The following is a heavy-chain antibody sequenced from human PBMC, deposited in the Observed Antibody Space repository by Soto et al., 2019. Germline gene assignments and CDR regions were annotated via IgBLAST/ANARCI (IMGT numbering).Heavy chain of an antibody. D-gene: IGHD5-18*01. CDR2: IRGSDGTT. Sequence: GGSLRLSCEASGSSFSTFDMSWVSQAPGKGLQCVSFIRGSDGTTYYADSVKGRFTISRDNAKNSLYLQMNSLRAEDTAVYYCARARAIQLWSRGAFDIWGQGTMVTVSS. J-gene: IGHJ3*02. CDR1: GSSFSTFD. V-gene: IGHV3-21*01. CDR3: ARARAIQLWSRGAFDI.